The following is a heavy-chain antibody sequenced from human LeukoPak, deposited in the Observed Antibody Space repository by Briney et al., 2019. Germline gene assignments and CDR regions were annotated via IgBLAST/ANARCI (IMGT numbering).Heavy chain of an antibody. J-gene: IGHJ4*02. D-gene: IGHD6-19*01. Sequence: GGSLRLSCTASGFTFGDYAMSWFRQAPGEGLEWVGFIRSKAYGGTTEYAASVKGRFTISRDNSKNTLYLQMNSLRAEDTAVYYCARDDSSGWHDYWGQGTLVTVSS. CDR1: GFTFGDYA. CDR2: IRSKAYGGTT. CDR3: ARDDSSGWHDY. V-gene: IGHV3-49*03.